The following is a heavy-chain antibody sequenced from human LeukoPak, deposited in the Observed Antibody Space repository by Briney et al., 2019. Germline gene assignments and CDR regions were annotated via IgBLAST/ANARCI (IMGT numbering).Heavy chain of an antibody. J-gene: IGHJ4*02. Sequence: PGGSLRLPCAASGFTVSSNYMTWVRQAPGKGLEWVSVVYTGGSTYSADSVKGRFTISRDNSKNTLYLQMNSLRAEDTAVYYCARGLAAAGLYFDYWGQGTLVTVSS. V-gene: IGHV3-53*01. CDR2: VYTGGST. CDR3: ARGLAAAGLYFDY. CDR1: GFTVSSNY. D-gene: IGHD6-13*01.